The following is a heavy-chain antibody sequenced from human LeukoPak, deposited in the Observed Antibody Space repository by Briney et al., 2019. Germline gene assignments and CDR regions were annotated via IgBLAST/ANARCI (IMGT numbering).Heavy chain of an antibody. V-gene: IGHV3-49*03. D-gene: IGHD3-16*01. Sequence: PGGSLRLSCTASGFTFGDYAMSWFRQAPGKGLEWVGFIRSKAYGGTIEYAASVKGRFTISRDDSKSIAYLQMNSLKTEDTAVYYCTRLMTRGSYSYYGMDVWGQGTTVTVSS. CDR1: GFTFGDYA. J-gene: IGHJ6*02. CDR2: IRSKAYGGTI. CDR3: TRLMTRGSYSYYGMDV.